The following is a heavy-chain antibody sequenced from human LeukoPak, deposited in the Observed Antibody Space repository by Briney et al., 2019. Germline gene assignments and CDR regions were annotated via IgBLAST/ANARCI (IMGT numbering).Heavy chain of an antibody. Sequence: PGGSLRLSCAASGFTFSSHDMNWVPQAPGKGLEWVSYISNSGSTISYADSVKGRFTISRDNAKNSLYLQMNSLRAEDTAVYYCAREGIADYWGQGTLVTVSS. D-gene: IGHD3-10*01. V-gene: IGHV3-48*03. CDR1: GFTFSSHD. CDR3: AREGIADY. CDR2: ISNSGSTI. J-gene: IGHJ4*02.